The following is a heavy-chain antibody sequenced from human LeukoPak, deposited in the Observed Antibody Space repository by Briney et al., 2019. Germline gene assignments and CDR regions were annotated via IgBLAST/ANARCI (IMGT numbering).Heavy chain of an antibody. V-gene: IGHV3-15*01. CDR2: IKSKTDGGTT. D-gene: IGHD3-10*01. Sequence: GGSLRLSCAASGFTFNNAWMSWVRQAPGKGLEWVGRIKSKTDGGTTDYAAPVKGRFTISRDDSKNTLYLQMNSLKTEDTAVYYCTPSLLLWFGEFRDWGQGTLVTVSS. CDR3: TPSLLLWFGEFRD. CDR1: GFTFNNAW. J-gene: IGHJ4*02.